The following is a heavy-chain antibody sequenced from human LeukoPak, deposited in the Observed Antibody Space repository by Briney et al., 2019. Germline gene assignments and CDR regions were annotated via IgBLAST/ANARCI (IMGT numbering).Heavy chain of an antibody. CDR3: ATGQIVVVPAATYYYYMDV. D-gene: IGHD2-2*01. J-gene: IGHJ6*03. V-gene: IGHV1-24*01. CDR1: GYTLTELS. Sequence: ASVKVSCKVSGYTLTELSMHWVRQAPGKGLEWMGGFDPEDGETIYAQKFQGRVTMTEDTSTDTAYMELSSLRSEDTAVYYCATGQIVVVPAATYYYYMDVWGKGTTVTVSS. CDR2: FDPEDGET.